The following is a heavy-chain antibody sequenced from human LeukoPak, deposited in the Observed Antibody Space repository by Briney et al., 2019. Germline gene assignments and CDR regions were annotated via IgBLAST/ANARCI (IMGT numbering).Heavy chain of an antibody. J-gene: IGHJ4*02. Sequence: SQTLSLTCAISGDSVSSNDAAWNWIRQSLSRGLEWLGRTYYRSQWYPEYGGSVKSRLTINPDTSKNQLSLQLNSVTPEDTAVYYCARDTISGYYSFDYWGQGTLVTVST. CDR2: TYYRSQWYP. D-gene: IGHD3-22*01. CDR1: GDSVSSNDAA. V-gene: IGHV6-1*01. CDR3: ARDTISGYYSFDY.